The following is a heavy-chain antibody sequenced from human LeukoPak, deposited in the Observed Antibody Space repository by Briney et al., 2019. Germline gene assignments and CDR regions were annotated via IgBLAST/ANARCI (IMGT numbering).Heavy chain of an antibody. CDR3: ARDRVARHYYMDV. V-gene: IGHV4-31*03. Sequence: SQTLSLTCTVSGGSISSGGYYWSWIRQHPGKGLEWIGYIYYSGSTYYNPSLKSRVTISVDTSKNQFSLKLSSVTAADTAVYYCARDRVARHYYMDVWGKGTTVTVSS. CDR1: GGSISSGGYY. J-gene: IGHJ6*03. CDR2: IYYSGST. D-gene: IGHD3-10*01.